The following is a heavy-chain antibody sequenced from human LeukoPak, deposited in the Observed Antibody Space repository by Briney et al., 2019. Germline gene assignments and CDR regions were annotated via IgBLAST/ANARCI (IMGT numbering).Heavy chain of an antibody. CDR2: INPNSGGT. CDR3: ARVSYSGSYYNWFDP. Sequence: ASVKVSCKASGYTFTDYYMHWVRQAPGQGLEWMGWINPNSGGTNYAQKFQGRVTMTRDTSISTAYMELSRLRSDDTAVYYCARVSYSGSYYNWFDPWGQGTLVTVSS. V-gene: IGHV1-2*02. D-gene: IGHD1-26*01. CDR1: GYTFTDYY. J-gene: IGHJ5*02.